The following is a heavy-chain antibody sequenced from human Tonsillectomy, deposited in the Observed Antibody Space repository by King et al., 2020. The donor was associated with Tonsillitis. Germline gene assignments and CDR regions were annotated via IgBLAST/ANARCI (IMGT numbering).Heavy chain of an antibody. J-gene: IGHJ4*02. CDR2: ISGGGVST. V-gene: IGHV3-23*04. D-gene: IGHD2-15*01. CDR3: AKEVGHRSPPVHY. CDR1: GFTFSNFA. Sequence: VQLVESGGGWEQPGGSLRLSCAASGFTFSNFAMSWVRQAPGKGLEWVSAISGGGVSTYYAASVKGRFTISRDNSRNTLYLQMNSLRAEDTAVYYCAKEVGHRSPPVHYGSQGSLVTVSS.